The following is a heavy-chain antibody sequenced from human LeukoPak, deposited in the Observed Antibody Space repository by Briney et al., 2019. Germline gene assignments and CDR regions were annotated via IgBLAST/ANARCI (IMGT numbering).Heavy chain of an antibody. CDR3: ARDLAPESYSAGWGFDP. CDR1: GGSISSSSYY. Sequence: SETLSLTCTVSGGSISSSSYYWGWIRQPPGKGLEWIGSIYYSGSTYYNPSLKSRVTISVDTSKNQFSLKLSSVTAADTAVYYCARDLAPESYSAGWGFDPWGQGTLVTVSS. D-gene: IGHD1-26*01. CDR2: IYYSGST. J-gene: IGHJ5*02. V-gene: IGHV4-39*07.